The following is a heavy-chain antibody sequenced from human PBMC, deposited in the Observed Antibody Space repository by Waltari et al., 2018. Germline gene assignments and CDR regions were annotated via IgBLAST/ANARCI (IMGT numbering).Heavy chain of an antibody. V-gene: IGHV3-48*03. Sequence: EVQLVESGGGLVQPGGSLRLSCAASGFTFSSYEMNWVRQAPGKGLEWVSYISSSGSTIYYADYVKGRFTIARDNAKNSLYLQMNSLRAEDTAVYYCASPRGCSGGSCYSPFDYWGQGTLVTVSS. D-gene: IGHD2-15*01. CDR2: ISSSGSTI. J-gene: IGHJ4*02. CDR3: ASPRGCSGGSCYSPFDY. CDR1: GFTFSSYE.